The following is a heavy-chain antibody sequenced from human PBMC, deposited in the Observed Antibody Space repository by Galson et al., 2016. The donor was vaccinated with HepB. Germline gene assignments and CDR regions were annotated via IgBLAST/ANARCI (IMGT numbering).Heavy chain of an antibody. CDR2: IYHSGST. CDR1: GGSISSGGYY. D-gene: IGHD3-10*01. Sequence: TLSLTCTVSGGSISSGGYYWSWIRQHPGKGLEWIGYIYHSGSTYYNPSLKIRVTISVDTSKNQFSLKLSSVTAAATAVYFCARDRSSGSGSFGYWGQGTLVTVSS. J-gene: IGHJ4*02. CDR3: ARDRSSGSGSFGY. V-gene: IGHV4-31*03.